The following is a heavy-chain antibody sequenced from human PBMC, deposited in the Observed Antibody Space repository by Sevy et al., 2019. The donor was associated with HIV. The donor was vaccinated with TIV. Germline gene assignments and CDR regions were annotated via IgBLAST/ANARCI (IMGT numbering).Heavy chain of an antibody. D-gene: IGHD3-3*01. Sequence: GGSLRLSCAASGFTFSSYSMNWVRQAPGKGLEWVSSISSSSSYIYYADSVKGRFTISRDNAKNSLYLQMNSLRAEDTAVYYCARDEAYYDFWSGYSAWGQGTLVTVSS. CDR2: ISSSSSYI. CDR1: GFTFSSYS. J-gene: IGHJ5*02. CDR3: ARDEAYYDFWSGYSA. V-gene: IGHV3-21*01.